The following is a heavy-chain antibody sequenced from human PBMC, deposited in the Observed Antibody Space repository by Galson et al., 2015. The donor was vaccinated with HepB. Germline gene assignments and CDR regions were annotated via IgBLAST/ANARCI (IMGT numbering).Heavy chain of an antibody. J-gene: IGHJ6*02. V-gene: IGHV3-9*01. CDR2: ISWNSNSI. CDR1: GFTFDDYA. Sequence: SLRLSCAASGFTFDDYAVHWVRQAPGKGLEWVSSISWNSNSIGYADSVKGRFAISRDNAKNSLYLQMNSLKAEDTALYYCAKATVKSRGSANFYKTYYYYGMDVWGQGTAVTVSS. D-gene: IGHD3-10*01. CDR3: AKATVKSRGSANFYKTYYYYGMDV.